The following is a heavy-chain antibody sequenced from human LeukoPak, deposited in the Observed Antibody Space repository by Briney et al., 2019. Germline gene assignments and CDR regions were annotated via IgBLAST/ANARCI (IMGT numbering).Heavy chain of an antibody. Sequence: PSETLSLTCTVWGRSIRSYYWSWIRQPPGKGVEGIGYIYYRGCTNYNPSLKRRVTRSVDTSKNQFSLKLSSVNAADTAVYYCARLGGYYDGSGYRDLYYFDYWGQGTLVTVSS. V-gene: IGHV4-59*01. CDR2: IYYRGCT. CDR3: ARLGGYYDGSGYRDLYYFDY. CDR1: GRSIRSYY. D-gene: IGHD3-22*01. J-gene: IGHJ4*02.